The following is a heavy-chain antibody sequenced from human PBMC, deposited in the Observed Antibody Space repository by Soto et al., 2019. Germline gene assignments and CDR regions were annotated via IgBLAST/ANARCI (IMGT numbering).Heavy chain of an antibody. CDR1: GYTLTELS. Sequence: GASVKVSCKVSGYTLTELSMHWVRQAPGKGLEWMGGFDPEDGETIYAQKFQGRVTMTEDTSTDTAYMELSSLRSEDTAVYYCATQDYSGSYWVFDYWGQGTLVTAPQ. CDR3: ATQDYSGSYWVFDY. D-gene: IGHD1-26*01. CDR2: FDPEDGET. V-gene: IGHV1-24*01. J-gene: IGHJ4*02.